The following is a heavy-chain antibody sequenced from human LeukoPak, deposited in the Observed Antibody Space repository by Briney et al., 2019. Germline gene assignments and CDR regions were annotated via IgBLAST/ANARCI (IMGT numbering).Heavy chain of an antibody. CDR3: ARDIGDGYNYAFDI. CDR2: INTNTGNP. V-gene: IGHV7-4-1*02. J-gene: IGHJ3*02. Sequence: GASVKVSCKASGYTFTSYAMNWVRQAPGQGLEWMGWINTNTGNPTYAQGFTGRFVFSLDTSVSTAYLQISSLKAEDTAVYYCARDIGDGYNYAFDIWGQGTMVTVSS. D-gene: IGHD5-24*01. CDR1: GYTFTSYA.